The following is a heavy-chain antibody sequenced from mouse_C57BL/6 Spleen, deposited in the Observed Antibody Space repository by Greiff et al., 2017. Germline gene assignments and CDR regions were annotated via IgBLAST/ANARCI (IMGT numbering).Heavy chain of an antibody. J-gene: IGHJ3*01. CDR1: GFNIKDDY. D-gene: IGHD1-1*01. Sequence: EVQLQQSGAELVRPGASVKLSCTASGFNIKDDYMHWVKQRPEQGLAWIGWIDPENGDTEYASKFQGKATITADTSSNTAYLPLSSLTSEDAAIYYCNTGVYGSSYVFAYWGQGALVTVSA. CDR2: IDPENGDT. V-gene: IGHV14-4*01. CDR3: NTGVYGSSYVFAY.